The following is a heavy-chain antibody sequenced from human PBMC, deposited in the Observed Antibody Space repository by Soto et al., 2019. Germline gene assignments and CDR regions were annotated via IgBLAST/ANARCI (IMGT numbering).Heavy chain of an antibody. CDR1: GFTFSSYG. J-gene: IGHJ5*02. Sequence: GGSLRLSCAASGFTFSSYGMPWFCQAPCKRLQWVSFLSYDGMNKYYADSVKGRITISRDNSKNTLYLQMNSLRAEDTAVYYGARGGPRIRFDPWGQGTLVTVSS. CDR3: ARGGPRIRFDP. D-gene: IGHD2-15*01. V-gene: IGHV3-30*03. CDR2: LSYDGMNK.